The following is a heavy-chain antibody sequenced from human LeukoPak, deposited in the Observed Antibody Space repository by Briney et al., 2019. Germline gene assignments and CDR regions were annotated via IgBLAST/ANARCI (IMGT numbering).Heavy chain of an antibody. J-gene: IGHJ6*02. V-gene: IGHV5-10-1*01. CDR3: ARHLTEGCSTMSWGMDV. CDR2: IDPSDSYT. CDR1: EYSFTSYW. Sequence: GESLKISCKGSEYSFTSYWISWVRQMPGKGLEWMGRIDPSDSYTNYSPSFQGHVTISADKSISTAYLQWSSLKASDTAMYYCARHLTEGCSTMSWGMDVWGQGTTVTVSS. D-gene: IGHD6-13*01.